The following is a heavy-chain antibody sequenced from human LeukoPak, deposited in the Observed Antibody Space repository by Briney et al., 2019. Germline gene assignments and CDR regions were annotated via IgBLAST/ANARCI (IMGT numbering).Heavy chain of an antibody. CDR2: IYYSGST. D-gene: IGHD6-13*01. Sequence: PSETLSLTCTVSGGSISSGSYYWGWIRQPPGTGLEWIGSIYYSGSTYYNPSLKSRVTISVDTSKNQFSLKLSSVTAADTAVYYCAGSSSWYNWFDPWGQGTLVTVSS. V-gene: IGHV4-39*01. CDR3: AGSSSWYNWFDP. CDR1: GGSISSGSYY. J-gene: IGHJ5*02.